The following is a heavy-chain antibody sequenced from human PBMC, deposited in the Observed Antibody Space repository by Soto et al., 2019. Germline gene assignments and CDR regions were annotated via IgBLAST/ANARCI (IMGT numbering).Heavy chain of an antibody. V-gene: IGHV1-8*01. Sequence: ASVKVSCKASGYTFTGYDINWVRQATGQGLEWMGWMNPNSGNTGYAQKFQGRVTMTRNTSISTAYMELSSLRSEDTAVYYCARPLGRSRQLGKNDAFDIWGQGTMVTVSS. D-gene: IGHD6-13*01. CDR2: MNPNSGNT. CDR3: ARPLGRSRQLGKNDAFDI. J-gene: IGHJ3*02. CDR1: GYTFTGYD.